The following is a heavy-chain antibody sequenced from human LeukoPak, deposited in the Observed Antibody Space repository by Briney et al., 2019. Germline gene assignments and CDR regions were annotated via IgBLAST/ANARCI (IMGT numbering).Heavy chain of an antibody. J-gene: IGHJ4*02. CDR3: ARDKSNKGHDC. CDR2: VSNGDSNIM. Sequence: PGGSLRLSCVASGFTLSGYYMTWVRQAPGKGLEGISYVSNGDSNIMLYADSVKGGFTVFRDYAKNSLYLQMNSLRVEDTAVYYCARDKSNKGHDCWGQGTLVTVSS. V-gene: IGHV3-11*01. CDR1: GFTLSGYY.